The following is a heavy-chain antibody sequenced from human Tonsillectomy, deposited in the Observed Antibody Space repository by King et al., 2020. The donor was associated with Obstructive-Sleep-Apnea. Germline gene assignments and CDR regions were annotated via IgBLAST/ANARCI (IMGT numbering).Heavy chain of an antibody. V-gene: IGHV1-2*04. D-gene: IGHD6-13*01. J-gene: IGHJ1*01. CDR3: ARALYRYSSSWSENAEYFQR. Sequence: QLVQSGAEVKKPGASVKVSCKASGYTFTGYYIHWGRQTPGQGLEWMGWINPNSGGTNYAQKFQGWVTMTRDTSISTAYMELSRLRSDDTAVYYCARALYRYSSSWSENAEYFQRWGQGTLVTVSS. CDR1: GYTFTGYY. CDR2: INPNSGGT.